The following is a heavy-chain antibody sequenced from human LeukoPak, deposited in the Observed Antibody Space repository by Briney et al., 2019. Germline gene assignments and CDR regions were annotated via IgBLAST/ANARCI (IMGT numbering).Heavy chain of an antibody. Sequence: PSETLSLTCTVSGGSISSSSYYWGWIRQPPGKGLEWIGSIYYSGSTYYSPSLKSRVTISVDTSKNQFSLKLNSVTAADTAVYYCARHDYGDYGAFDIWGQGTMVTVSS. D-gene: IGHD4-17*01. V-gene: IGHV4-39*01. CDR1: GGSISSSSYY. CDR3: ARHDYGDYGAFDI. J-gene: IGHJ3*02. CDR2: IYYSGST.